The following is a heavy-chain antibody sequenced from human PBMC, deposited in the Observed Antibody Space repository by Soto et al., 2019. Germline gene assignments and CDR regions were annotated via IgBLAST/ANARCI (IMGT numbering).Heavy chain of an antibody. CDR3: ARSGGIAAAGPGWFDP. V-gene: IGHV4-59*08. J-gene: IGHJ5*02. CDR2: IYYSGST. D-gene: IGHD6-13*01. CDR1: GGSINSYY. Sequence: QVQLQESGPGLVKPSETLSLTCTVSGGSINSYYWSWIRQPPGKGLEWIGYIYYSGSTNYNPSLKGRVTISVDTPKNQFSLKLSSVTAADTAVYYCARSGGIAAAGPGWFDPWGQGTLVTVSS.